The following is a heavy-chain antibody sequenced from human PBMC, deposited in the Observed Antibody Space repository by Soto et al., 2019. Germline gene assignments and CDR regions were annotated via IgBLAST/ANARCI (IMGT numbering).Heavy chain of an antibody. V-gene: IGHV1-18*01. CDR2: ISAYNGNT. CDR1: GYTFTSYG. J-gene: IGHJ3*02. D-gene: IGHD3-3*01. Sequence: GASVKVSCKASGYTFTSYGISWVRQAPGQGLEWMGWISAYNGNTNYAQKLQGRVTMTTGTSTSTAYMELRSLRSEDTAVYYCARAPYDFWSGYSNDSFDIWGQGTMVTVSS. CDR3: ARAPYDFWSGYSNDSFDI.